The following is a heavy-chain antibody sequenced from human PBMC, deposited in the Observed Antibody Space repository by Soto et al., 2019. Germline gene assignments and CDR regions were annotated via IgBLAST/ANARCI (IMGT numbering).Heavy chain of an antibody. D-gene: IGHD2-21*01. V-gene: IGHV4-4*09. CDR3: ATAGIYCGPNCPYNWVDP. Sequence: QVQLQESGPGLVKASETLSLTCTASGGSISKYYWSWIRQPPGKGLEWIGYIYHGGTTKYNPSLKWRVTMSIATFKSRVSLKLASVTAADPAVYYCATAGIYCGPNCPYNWVDPWGQGTLVSVSS. CDR1: GGSISKYY. CDR2: IYHGGTT. J-gene: IGHJ5*02.